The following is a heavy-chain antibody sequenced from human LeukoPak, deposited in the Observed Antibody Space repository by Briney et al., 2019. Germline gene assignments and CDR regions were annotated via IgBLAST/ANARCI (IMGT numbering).Heavy chain of an antibody. Sequence: PSETLSLTCTVSGGSISSYYWSWIRQPPGKGLEWSGYIYYSGSTNYNPSLKSRVTISVDTSKNQFSLKLSSVTAADTAVYYCARSSWQNDIFFDPWGQGTPVTVSS. D-gene: IGHD2-21*01. J-gene: IGHJ5*02. V-gene: IGHV4-59*08. CDR3: ARSSWQNDIFFDP. CDR2: IYYSGST. CDR1: GGSISSYY.